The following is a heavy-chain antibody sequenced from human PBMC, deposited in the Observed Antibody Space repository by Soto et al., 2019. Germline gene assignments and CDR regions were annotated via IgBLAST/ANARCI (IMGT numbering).Heavy chain of an antibody. V-gene: IGHV3-21*01. J-gene: IGHJ4*02. CDR1: GFTFSRSN. D-gene: IGHD3-3*01. CDR3: VRGVSDEDGVAAPWLFFEN. Sequence: PGAPLRLTCSDSGFTFSRSNMDGVRQPPAKGLEWVASISSSGDYLYYADSVKGRFIISRDNFQNSLFLQMNNLRADDAGVYYCVRGVSDEDGVAAPWLFFENWGQGTPVTGS. CDR2: ISSSGDYL.